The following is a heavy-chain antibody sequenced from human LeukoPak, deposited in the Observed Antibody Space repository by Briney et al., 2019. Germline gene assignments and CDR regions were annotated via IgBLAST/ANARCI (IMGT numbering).Heavy chain of an antibody. Sequence: PSETLSLTCTVSGGSISSYYWSWIRQPPGKGLEWIGYIYYSGSTTYNPSLTGRVTLSVDTSKKQFSLKLSSVTAADTAVYYCARSKAGFSGSYTYYFDYWGQGTLVTVSS. V-gene: IGHV4-59*08. CDR2: IYYSGST. CDR1: GGSISSYY. CDR3: ARSKAGFSGSYTYYFDY. J-gene: IGHJ4*02. D-gene: IGHD1-26*01.